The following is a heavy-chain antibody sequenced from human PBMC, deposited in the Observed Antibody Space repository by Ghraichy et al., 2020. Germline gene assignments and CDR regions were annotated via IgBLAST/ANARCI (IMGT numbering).Heavy chain of an antibody. Sequence: GGSLRLSCEGSGFSFSDYSMIWVRLTPRKALEWVSYITGISITIFYTDSVKGRFTISRDNAKNSLYLQMNSLRAEDTAVYYCARLTLPRRAAVGDWYFDLWGRGTLVTVSS. V-gene: IGHV3-48*01. CDR2: ITGISITI. D-gene: IGHD6-13*01. J-gene: IGHJ2*01. CDR1: GFSFSDYS. CDR3: ARLTLPRRAAVGDWYFDL.